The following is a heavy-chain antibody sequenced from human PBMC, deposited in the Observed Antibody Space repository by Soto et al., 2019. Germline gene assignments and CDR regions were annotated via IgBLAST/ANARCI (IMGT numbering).Heavy chain of an antibody. D-gene: IGHD6-19*01. CDR3: ARVGGYYSSGPKYFQH. CDR2: ISAYNGNT. V-gene: IGHV1-18*01. Sequence: ASVKVSCKASGYTSTSYGISWVRQAPGQGLEWMGWISAYNGNTNYAQKLQGRVTMTTDTSTSTAYMELRSLRSDDTAVYYCARVGGYYSSGPKYFQHWGQGTLVTVSS. CDR1: GYTSTSYG. J-gene: IGHJ1*01.